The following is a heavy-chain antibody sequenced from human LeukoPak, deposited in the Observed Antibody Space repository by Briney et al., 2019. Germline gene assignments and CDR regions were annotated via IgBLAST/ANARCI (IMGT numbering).Heavy chain of an antibody. D-gene: IGHD3-16*01. CDR1: GYTFTSYY. V-gene: IGHV1-8*03. J-gene: IGHJ4*02. CDR2: MSPKSANT. CDR3: ARTPPRGLIDY. Sequence: ASVKVSCKASGYTFTSYYMHWVRQAPGQGLEWMGWMSPKSANTGYAQQFQGRVTITRDTSISTAYMELSSLTSEDTAVYYCARTPPRGLIDYWGQGTLVTVSS.